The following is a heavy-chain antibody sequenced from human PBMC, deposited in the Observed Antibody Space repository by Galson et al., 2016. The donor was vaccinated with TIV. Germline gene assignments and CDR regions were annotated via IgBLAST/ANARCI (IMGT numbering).Heavy chain of an antibody. CDR3: ARGRGYYFGSGSSYFDY. Sequence: SVKVPCKASGGTFSNFVISWVRQAPGRGLEWMGSINPIFGTANYAQKFQGRVTITADTSTSTIYMELSSLRSEDTAVYYCARGRGYYFGSGSSYFDYWGQGSLVTVSS. J-gene: IGHJ4*02. D-gene: IGHD3-10*01. CDR1: GGTFSNFV. V-gene: IGHV1-69*06. CDR2: INPIFGTA.